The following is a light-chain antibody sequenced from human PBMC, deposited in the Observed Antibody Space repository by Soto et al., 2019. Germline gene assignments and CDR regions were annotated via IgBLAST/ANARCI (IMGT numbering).Light chain of an antibody. V-gene: IGLV2-14*01. Sequence: QSALTQPASVSGSPGQSITISCTGTSSDIGTYNYVSWYQHHPGKAPKLMIFEVSNRPSGISNRFSGSKSGNTASLTISGLQAEDDADYFCTSHTSRSPPHVFGTGTKVTVL. CDR3: TSHTSRSPPHV. CDR2: EVS. J-gene: IGLJ1*01. CDR1: SSDIGTYNY.